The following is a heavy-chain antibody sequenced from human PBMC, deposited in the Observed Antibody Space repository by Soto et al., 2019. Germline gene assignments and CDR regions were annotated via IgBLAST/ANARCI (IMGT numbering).Heavy chain of an antibody. CDR2: IYHTGST. Sequence: SETLSLTCTVSGGSMSRGDYYWSWIRQPPGKGLEWIGFIYHTGSTYYNPSLKSRVTISVDTSKNQFSLKLSSVTAADTAVYYCARGTSIRPMVRGSYFDYWGQGTLVTVSS. J-gene: IGHJ4*02. D-gene: IGHD3-10*01. V-gene: IGHV4-30-4*01. CDR3: ARGTSIRPMVRGSYFDY. CDR1: GGSMSRGDYY.